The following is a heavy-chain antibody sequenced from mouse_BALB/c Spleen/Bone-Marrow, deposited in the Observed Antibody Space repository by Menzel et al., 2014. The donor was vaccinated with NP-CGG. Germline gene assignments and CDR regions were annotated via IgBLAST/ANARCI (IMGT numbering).Heavy chain of an antibody. CDR3: TRRRSLDY. J-gene: IGHJ2*01. Sequence: VQLQQSGTELVRPGTSVKISCKASGYAFTNYWLGWVKQRPGHGLEWIGDIYPGSGNTYYNEKFKGKATLTADKSSSTAYMHLSGLTSEESAVYFCTRRRSLDYWGQGTTLTISS. CDR1: GYAFTNYW. CDR2: IYPGSGNT. V-gene: IGHV1-63*01.